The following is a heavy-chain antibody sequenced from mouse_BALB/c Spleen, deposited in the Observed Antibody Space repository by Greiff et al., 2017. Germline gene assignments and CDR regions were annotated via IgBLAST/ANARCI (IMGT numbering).Heavy chain of an antibody. D-gene: IGHD2-3*01. CDR2: INSDGGST. Sequence: EVQLVESGGGLVQPGESLKLSCESNEYEFPSHDMSWVRKTPEKRLELVAAINSDGGSTYYPDTMARRFIISRDNPKNTLFLQMTSLRSEDTAMYYCARDGYSAWFAYWGQGTLVTVSA. V-gene: IGHV5-2*01. J-gene: IGHJ3*01. CDR3: ARDGYSAWFAY. CDR1: EYEFPSHD.